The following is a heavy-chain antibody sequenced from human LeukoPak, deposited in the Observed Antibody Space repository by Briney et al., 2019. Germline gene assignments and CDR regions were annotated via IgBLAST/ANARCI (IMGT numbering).Heavy chain of an antibody. V-gene: IGHV4-4*02. D-gene: IGHD4-17*01. J-gene: IGHJ3*02. Sequence: SETLSLTCAVSGGSISSSYWWSWVRQPPGKGLEWIGEIKYDGTTNYNPSLTSRVTMSIDKATNQFHLKVTSLTAADTAVYYCARGPDYYGDYISWFPDAFHIWGQGTLVSVSP. CDR3: ARGPDYYGDYISWFPDAFHI. CDR1: GGSISSSYW. CDR2: IKYDGTT.